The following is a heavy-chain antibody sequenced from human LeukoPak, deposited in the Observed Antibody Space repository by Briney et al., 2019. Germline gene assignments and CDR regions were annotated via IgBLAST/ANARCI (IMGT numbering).Heavy chain of an antibody. CDR2: IYYSGST. J-gene: IGHJ4*02. CDR1: GGSVSSSSYC. CDR3: HSGTNGRYYIDY. V-gene: IGHV4-39*01. D-gene: IGHD2-8*01. Sequence: PSETLSLTCTVSGGSVSSSSYCWGWIRQSPGKGLEWIGSIYYSGSTYYNPSLMSRVTLSVDPSKNQFSLKLSSVTAADTAVYYCHSGTNGRYYIDYWGQGTLPTVSS.